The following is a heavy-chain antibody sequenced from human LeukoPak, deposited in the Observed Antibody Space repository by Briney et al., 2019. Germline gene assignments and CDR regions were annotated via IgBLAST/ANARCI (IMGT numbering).Heavy chain of an antibody. CDR2: ISYDGSNK. D-gene: IGHD5-18*01. J-gene: IGHJ4*02. CDR3: AKDVGVSEDTAILDY. Sequence: GGSLRLSCAASGFTFSSYGMHWVRQAPGKGLEWVAVISYDGSNKYYAASVKGRFTISRDNSKNTLYLQMNSLRAEDTAVYYCAKDVGVSEDTAILDYWGQGTLVTVSS. V-gene: IGHV3-30*18. CDR1: GFTFSSYG.